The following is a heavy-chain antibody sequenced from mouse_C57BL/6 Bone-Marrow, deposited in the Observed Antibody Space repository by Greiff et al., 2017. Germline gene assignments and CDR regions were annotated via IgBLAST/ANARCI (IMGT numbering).Heavy chain of an antibody. CDR3: ARYGNYGGFAY. CDR2: IDPSDSYT. J-gene: IGHJ3*01. Sequence: QVQLQQPGAELVMPGASVKLSCTASGYTFTSYWMHWVKQRPGQGLEWIGEIDPSDSYTNYNQKFKGKSTLTVDKSSSTAYMQLSSLTSEDSAVYYCARYGNYGGFAYWGQGTLVTVSA. V-gene: IGHV1-69*01. CDR1: GYTFTSYW. D-gene: IGHD2-1*01.